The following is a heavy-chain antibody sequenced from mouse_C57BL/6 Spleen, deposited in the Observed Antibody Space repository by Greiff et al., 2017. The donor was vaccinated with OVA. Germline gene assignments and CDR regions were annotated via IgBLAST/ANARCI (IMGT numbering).Heavy chain of an antibody. J-gene: IGHJ3*01. CDR1: GFNIKDDY. CDR2: IDPENGDT. CDR3: TTSNYYGSSPVSY. V-gene: IGHV14-4*01. Sequence: EVKVVESGAELVRPGASVKLSCTASGFNIKDDYMHWVKQRPEQGLEWIGWIDPENGDTEYASKFQGKATITADTSSNTAYLQLSSLTSEDTAVYYCTTSNYYGSSPVSYWGQGTLVTVSA. D-gene: IGHD1-1*01.